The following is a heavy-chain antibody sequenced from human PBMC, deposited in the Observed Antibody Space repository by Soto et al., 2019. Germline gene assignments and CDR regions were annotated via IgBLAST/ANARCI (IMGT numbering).Heavy chain of an antibody. CDR2: ISWNSGSI. Sequence: GGSLRLSCAASGFTFDDYAMHWVRQAPGKGLEWVSGISWNSGSIGYADSVKGRFTISRDNAKNSLYLQMNSLRAEDTALYYCAKDISYFWSGYFTNWGQGTLVTVSS. CDR3: AKDISYFWSGYFTN. D-gene: IGHD3-3*01. CDR1: GFTFDDYA. J-gene: IGHJ4*02. V-gene: IGHV3-9*01.